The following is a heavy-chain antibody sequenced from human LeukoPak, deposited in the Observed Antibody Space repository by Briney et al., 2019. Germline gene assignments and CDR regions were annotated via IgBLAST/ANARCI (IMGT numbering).Heavy chain of an antibody. CDR1: GGSISSSNW. CDR2: IYHSGST. J-gene: IGHJ4*02. Sequence: SGTLSLTCAVSGGSISSSNWWSWVRQPPGKGLEWIGEIYHSGSTNYNPSLKSRVTISVDKSKNQFSLKLSSVTAADTAVYYCARDLEIAAAGSPSDYWGQGTLVTVSS. CDR3: ARDLEIAAAGSPSDY. D-gene: IGHD6-13*01. V-gene: IGHV4-4*02.